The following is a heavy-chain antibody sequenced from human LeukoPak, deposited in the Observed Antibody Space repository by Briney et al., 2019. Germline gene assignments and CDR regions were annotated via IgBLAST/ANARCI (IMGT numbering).Heavy chain of an antibody. CDR1: GYNFTSYW. D-gene: IGHD6-19*01. CDR3: ARRHLGGWRYSDY. CDR2: IYPGDSDT. V-gene: IGHV5-51*01. J-gene: IGHJ3*01. Sequence: GESLKISCKGSGYNFTSYWIGWVRQMPGKGLGWMGIIYPGDSDTRYSPSFQGQVTISADKSISTAYLQWSSLKASDTAIYYCARRHLGGWRYSDYWGQGTMVTVSS.